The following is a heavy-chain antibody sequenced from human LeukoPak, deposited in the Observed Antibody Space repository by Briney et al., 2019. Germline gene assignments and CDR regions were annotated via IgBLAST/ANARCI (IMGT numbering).Heavy chain of an antibody. J-gene: IGHJ4*02. Sequence: SETLSLTCTVSSASISSSYWSWIRQPPGTGLEWIGYISYSGSTTYNPSLKSRVTISADTSKNQFSLKLSSVTAADTAVYYCARAYYDTSGYYYVAHFDYWGQGTLVTVSS. V-gene: IGHV4-59*01. CDR2: ISYSGST. D-gene: IGHD3-22*01. CDR1: SASISSSY. CDR3: ARAYYDTSGYYYVAHFDY.